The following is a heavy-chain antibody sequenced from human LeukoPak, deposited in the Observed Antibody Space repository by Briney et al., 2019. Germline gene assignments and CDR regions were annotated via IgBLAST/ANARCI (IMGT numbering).Heavy chain of an antibody. CDR1: GGSFSGYY. CDR2: INHSGST. Sequence: SETLSLTCAVYGGSFSGYYWSWIRQPPGKGLEWIGEINHSGSTNYNPSLKSRVTISVDRSKNQFSLKLSSVTAADTAVYYCAREYGSGSYYSYFDYWGQGTLVTVSS. D-gene: IGHD3-10*01. V-gene: IGHV4-34*01. CDR3: AREYGSGSYYSYFDY. J-gene: IGHJ4*02.